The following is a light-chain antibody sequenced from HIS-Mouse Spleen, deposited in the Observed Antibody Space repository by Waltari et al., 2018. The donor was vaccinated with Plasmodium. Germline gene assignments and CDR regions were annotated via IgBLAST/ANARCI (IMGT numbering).Light chain of an antibody. CDR2: GAS. V-gene: IGKV3-15*01. Sequence: EIVMTQSPATLSVSPGERATLSCRASQSVSSNLACYQQKPGQAPRLLIYGASTRATGIPARFSGSGSGTEFTLTISSLQSEDFAVYYCQQYNNPRTTFGQGTKLEIK. CDR1: QSVSSN. J-gene: IGKJ2*01. CDR3: QQYNNPRTT.